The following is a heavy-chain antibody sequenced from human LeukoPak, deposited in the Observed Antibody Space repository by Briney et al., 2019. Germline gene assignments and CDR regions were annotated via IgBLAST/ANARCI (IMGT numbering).Heavy chain of an antibody. CDR1: GFTFSSNY. D-gene: IGHD3-22*01. CDR2: IYSGGST. V-gene: IGHV3-53*01. J-gene: IGHJ4*02. Sequence: GGSLRLSCAASGFTFSSNYMSWVRQAPGKGLEWVSVIYSGGSTYYADSVKGRFTISRDNSKNTLYLQMNSLRAEDTAVYYCARITYYYDSSGYPRFDYWGQGTLVTVSS. CDR3: ARITYYYDSSGYPRFDY.